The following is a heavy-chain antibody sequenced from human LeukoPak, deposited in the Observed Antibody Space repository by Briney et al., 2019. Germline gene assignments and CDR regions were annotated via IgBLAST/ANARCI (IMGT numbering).Heavy chain of an antibody. J-gene: IGHJ4*02. V-gene: IGHV3-11*06. CDR2: ISSSSSYT. CDR3: ARDATGTTFGFDY. D-gene: IGHD1-1*01. CDR1: GVTFSSYW. Sequence: GGSLRLSCAGSGVTFSSYWMSWIRQAPGKGLEWVSYISSSSSYTNYADSVKGRFTISRDNAKNSLYLQMNSLRAEDTAVYYCARDATGTTFGFDYWGQGTLVTVSS.